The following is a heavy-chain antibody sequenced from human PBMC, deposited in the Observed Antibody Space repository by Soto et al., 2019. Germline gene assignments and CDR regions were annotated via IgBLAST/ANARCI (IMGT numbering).Heavy chain of an antibody. CDR2: ISGNRNYI. CDR1: GFTFSSYA. D-gene: IGHD6-25*01. Sequence: GGSLRLSCAASGFTFSSYAMSWVRQAPGKGLEWVSAISGNRNYIYYTASVKGRFTISTDGAKNSLFLQMSSLRAEDTAVYFCARGALSYSSAYQNWFDPWGQGTLVTVS. V-gene: IGHV3-21*01. CDR3: ARGALSYSSAYQNWFDP. J-gene: IGHJ5*02.